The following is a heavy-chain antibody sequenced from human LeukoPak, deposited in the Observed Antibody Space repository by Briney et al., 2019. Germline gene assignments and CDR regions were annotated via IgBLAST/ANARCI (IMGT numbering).Heavy chain of an antibody. V-gene: IGHV3-74*01. CDR2: INTDGRTT. CDR3: ARGGLEPVDY. D-gene: IGHD5-24*01. Sequence: GGSLRLSCAVSGFTFSNCWMHWVRQAPGMGLVWVSRINTDGRTTSYADSVKGRFTISRDNAKNILYLEVNSLRTDDTAVYYCARGGLEPVDYWGQGTLVTVSS. CDR1: GFTFSNCW. J-gene: IGHJ4*02.